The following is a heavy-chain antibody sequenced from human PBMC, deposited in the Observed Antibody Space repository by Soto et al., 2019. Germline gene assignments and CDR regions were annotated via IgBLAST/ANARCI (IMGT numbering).Heavy chain of an antibody. CDR1: GFTFSSYW. Sequence: EVHLEESGGGLVQPGGSLRLSCAASGFTFSSYWMNWVRQAPGKGLEWVANINQDGSDYNLVASVKGRFTISRDNAKNSLFLQMNALRVEDTAVYYCARTGDGHHDFLDYWGQAILVSVSS. CDR2: INQDGSDY. J-gene: IGHJ4*02. D-gene: IGHD1-1*01. CDR3: ARTGDGHHDFLDY. V-gene: IGHV3-7*01.